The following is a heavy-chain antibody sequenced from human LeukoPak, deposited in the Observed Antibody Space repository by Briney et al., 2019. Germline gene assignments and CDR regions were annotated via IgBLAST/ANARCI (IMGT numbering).Heavy chain of an antibody. V-gene: IGHV3-23*01. CDR2: ISGSGGST. D-gene: IGHD3-3*01. CDR3: ARSPSNYDFWSGYSSTDY. CDR1: GFTFSSYA. J-gene: IGHJ4*02. Sequence: GGSLRLSCAASGFTFSSYAMSWVRQAPGKGLEWVSAISGSGGSTYYADSAKGRFTISRDNSKNTLYLQMNSLRAEDTAVYYCARSPSNYDFWSGYSSTDYWGQGTLVTVSS.